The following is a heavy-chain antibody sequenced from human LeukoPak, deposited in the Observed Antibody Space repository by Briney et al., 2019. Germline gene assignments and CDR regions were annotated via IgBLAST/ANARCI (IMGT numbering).Heavy chain of an antibody. CDR2: ISVRDSNT. CDR1: GLTFSSYG. J-gene: IGHJ4*02. V-gene: IGHV3-23*01. CDR3: AKRSDYGGNGNYFDY. D-gene: IGHD4-23*01. Sequence: PGGSLRLSCTASGLTFSSYGMHSVRQAPGKGLEWVSAISVRDSNTYYAYSMKGRVTISRDNSMNTVYLQMNSPRAEDTALYYCAKRSDYGGNGNYFDYWGQGTPVTVPS.